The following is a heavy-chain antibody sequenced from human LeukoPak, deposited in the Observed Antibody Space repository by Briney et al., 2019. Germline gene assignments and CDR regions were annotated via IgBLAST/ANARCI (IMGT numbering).Heavy chain of an antibody. D-gene: IGHD2-2*01. V-gene: IGHV1-18*01. CDR1: GYTFTSYG. Sequence: ASVTVSCKASGYTFTSYGISWVRQAPGQGLEWMGWISGYDGNTIYAQKLQGRVTMTTDTSTSTAYMELRSLRSDDTAVYYCARDLGYCSSTSCYNWFDPWGQGTLVTVSS. J-gene: IGHJ5*02. CDR3: ARDLGYCSSTSCYNWFDP. CDR2: ISGYDGNT.